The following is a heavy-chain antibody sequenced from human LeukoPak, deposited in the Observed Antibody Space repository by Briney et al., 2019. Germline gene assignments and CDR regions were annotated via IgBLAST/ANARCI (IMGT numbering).Heavy chain of an antibody. Sequence: SQTLSLTCAISGESVFSNTAAWNWIRRSPSRGLEWLGRTYYRSRWSDDYAVSMRGRITVNPDTSKNQVSLQLNSVTPEDTAVYYCAREVAGTCTFGVWGQGTMVTVSS. CDR2: TYYRSRWSD. CDR1: GESVFSNTAA. CDR3: AREVAGTCTFGV. J-gene: IGHJ3*01. D-gene: IGHD1-14*01. V-gene: IGHV6-1*01.